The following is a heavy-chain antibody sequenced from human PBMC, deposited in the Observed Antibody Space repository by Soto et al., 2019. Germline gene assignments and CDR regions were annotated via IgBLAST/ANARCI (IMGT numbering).Heavy chain of an antibody. CDR3: AREMHTTRGSPFDY. D-gene: IGHD3-16*01. CDR2: INPSSGST. V-gene: IGHV1-46*01. CDR1: GYPFTSYY. J-gene: IGHJ4*02. Sequence: ASVKVSCKASGYPFTSYYVHWVRQAPGQGLEWMGFINPSSGSTSYAQKFQGRVTMTRDTSTSTVYMEVSSLRSEDTAVYYCAREMHTTRGSPFDYWGQRTLVTVSS.